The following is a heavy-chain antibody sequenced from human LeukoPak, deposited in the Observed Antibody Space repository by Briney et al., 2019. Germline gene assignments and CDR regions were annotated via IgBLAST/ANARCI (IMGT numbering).Heavy chain of an antibody. J-gene: IGHJ4*02. Sequence: PGGSLRLSCAASGFTFSSYAMSWVRQAPGKGLEWVSAISGSGGSTYYADSVKGRFTISRDNSKNTLYLQMNSLRAEDTAVYYCAKDLRAPLYSSGPPFDYWGQGTLVTVSS. V-gene: IGHV3-23*01. D-gene: IGHD6-19*01. CDR3: AKDLRAPLYSSGPPFDY. CDR2: ISGSGGST. CDR1: GFTFSSYA.